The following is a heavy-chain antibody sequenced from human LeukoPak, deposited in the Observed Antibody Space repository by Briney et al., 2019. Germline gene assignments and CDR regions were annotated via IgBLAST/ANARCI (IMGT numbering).Heavy chain of an antibody. CDR1: GYTFTRFD. CDR3: ARAFYSSASGGGNYFDF. Sequence: SLKTSCNPPGYTFTRFDINWGRHAPGHGLEWMGWMNPNNGSTGYAQKFQGRVTMTSSASIRTAYLELRGLRSEDTAVYYCARAFYSSASGGGNYFDFWGQGTPVTVSS. V-gene: IGHV1-8*01. J-gene: IGHJ4*02. D-gene: IGHD6-6*01. CDR2: MNPNNGST.